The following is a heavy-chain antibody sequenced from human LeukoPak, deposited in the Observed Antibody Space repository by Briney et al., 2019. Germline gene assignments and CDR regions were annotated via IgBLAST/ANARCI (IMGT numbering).Heavy chain of an antibody. CDR1: GYTITDYY. CDR2: IIPNTGGT. CDR3: ARGSPSYAQWHFDL. J-gene: IGHJ2*01. Sequence: ASVNVSCKASGYTITDYYLHWVRQAPGQGLEWMGWIIPNTGGTNYAQKFQDWVTMSSDTSISTAYMELSSLRSDDTAVDYCARGSPSYAQWHFDLWGRGTLVTVSS. D-gene: IGHD2/OR15-2a*01. V-gene: IGHV1-2*04.